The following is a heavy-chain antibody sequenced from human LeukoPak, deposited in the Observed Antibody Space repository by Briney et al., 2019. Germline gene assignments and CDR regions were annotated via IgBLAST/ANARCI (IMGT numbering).Heavy chain of an antibody. CDR2: IYHSGST. CDR1: GGSISSGSYY. CDR3: ARVVGPSGYFDY. V-gene: IGHV4-30-2*01. J-gene: IGHJ4*02. Sequence: ASETLSLTCTVSGGSISSGSYYWSWIRQPAGKGLEWIGYIYHSGSTYYNPSLKSRVTISVDRSKNQFSLKLSSVTAADTAVYYCARVVGPSGYFDYWGQGTLVTVSS. D-gene: IGHD1-26*01.